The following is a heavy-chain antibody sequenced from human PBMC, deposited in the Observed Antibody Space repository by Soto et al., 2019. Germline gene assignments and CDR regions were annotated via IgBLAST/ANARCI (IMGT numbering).Heavy chain of an antibody. V-gene: IGHV4-39*01. CDR3: ARNKASSSLSLFDY. CDR2: IYYSGST. CDR1: GGSISSSGFY. J-gene: IGHJ4*02. Sequence: QLQLQESGPGLVKPSETLSLTCTVSGGSISSSGFYWGWIRQPPGKGLEWIGSIYYSGSTYYNPSLKSRVTISVDTSKNQFSLKLSSVTAADTAVYYCARNKASSSLSLFDYWGQGTLVTVSS. D-gene: IGHD6-13*01.